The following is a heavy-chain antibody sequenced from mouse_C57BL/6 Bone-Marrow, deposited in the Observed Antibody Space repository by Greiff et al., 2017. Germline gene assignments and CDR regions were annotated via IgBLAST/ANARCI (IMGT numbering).Heavy chain of an antibody. J-gene: IGHJ2*01. CDR1: GIDFSRYW. Sequence: EVQLVESGGGLVQPGGSLKLSCAASGIDFSRYWMSWVRRAPGKGLEWIGEINPDSSTINYAPSLQDKFIISRDNAKNTLYLQMNKVRCEDTALYHCEREFSYYCDYGPKGTTHTVSS. CDR3: EREFSYYCDY. V-gene: IGHV4-1*01. CDR2: INPDSSTI.